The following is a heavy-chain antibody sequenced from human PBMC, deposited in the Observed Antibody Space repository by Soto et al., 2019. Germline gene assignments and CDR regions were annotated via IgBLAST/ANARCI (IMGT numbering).Heavy chain of an antibody. CDR1: GGSISSYY. CDR3: ARERGGGHYYDSSGYYKGAFDI. V-gene: IGHV4-59*01. CDR2: IYYSGST. J-gene: IGHJ3*02. D-gene: IGHD3-22*01. Sequence: PSETRSLTCTVSGGSISSYYWSWIRQPPGKGLEWIGYIYYSGSTNYNPSLKSRVTISVDTSKNQFSLKLSSVTAADTAVYYCARERGGGHYYDSSGYYKGAFDIWGQGTMVTVSS.